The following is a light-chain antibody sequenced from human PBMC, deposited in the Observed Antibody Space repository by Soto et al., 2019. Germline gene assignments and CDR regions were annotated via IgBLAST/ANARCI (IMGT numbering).Light chain of an antibody. V-gene: IGKV1-5*01. CDR3: QQYNSRMYT. CDR2: DAS. CDR1: QSISSW. Sequence: DIQMTHSPSTLSASVGDRVTITCRASQSISSWLAWYQQKPGKAPKLLIYDASSLESGVPSRFSGSGSGTEFTLTISSLQPDDFATYYCQQYNSRMYTFGQGTKLEIK. J-gene: IGKJ2*01.